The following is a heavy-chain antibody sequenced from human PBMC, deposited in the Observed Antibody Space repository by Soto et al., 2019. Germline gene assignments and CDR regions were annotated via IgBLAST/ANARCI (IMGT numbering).Heavy chain of an antibody. D-gene: IGHD2-21*02. CDR1: GDTFSSYW. V-gene: IGHV5-51*01. CDR3: ARIRKNCGGDCYALEY. J-gene: IGHJ4*02. CDR2: MFLGGSDT. Sequence: GESLKISCQGSGDTFSSYWIGWVRQMPGKGLEWMGIMFLGGSDTRYSPSFQGRVNISADESIRTAYLQWNSLEASDTAMYYCARIRKNCGGDCYALEYWGQGTLVTVSS.